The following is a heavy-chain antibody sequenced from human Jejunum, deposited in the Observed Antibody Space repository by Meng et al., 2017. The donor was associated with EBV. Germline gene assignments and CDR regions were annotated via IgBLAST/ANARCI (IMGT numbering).Heavy chain of an antibody. J-gene: IGHJ2*01. D-gene: IGHD2-21*02. Sequence: EVQLLESGGGLVQPGGSLRLSCAASGFTFINYAMSWVRQAPGKGLEWVSGIDGSGAGTRYADSVNGRFTISRDNSKNTLYLQVNSLRAEDTAVYHCARRLVVTASSHWYFDLWGPGTLVTVSS. CDR2: IDGSGAGT. CDR1: GFTFINYA. V-gene: IGHV3-23*01. CDR3: ARRLVVTASSHWYFDL.